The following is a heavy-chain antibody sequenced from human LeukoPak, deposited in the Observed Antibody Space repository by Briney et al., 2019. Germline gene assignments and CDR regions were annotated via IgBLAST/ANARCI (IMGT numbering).Heavy chain of an antibody. D-gene: IGHD1-26*01. CDR3: TRDSGTCNWFDP. J-gene: IGHJ5*02. CDR2: IDKKDKGYATAT. V-gene: IGHV3-73*01. CDR1: GFTFSGSA. Sequence: GGSLKLSCAASGFTFSGSAIHWVRQSSGKGLEWVGQIDKKDKGYATATAYAASVKGRFTISRDDSINTAYLQMKRLKTEDTALYYCTRDSGTCNWFDPWGQGTLVTVSS.